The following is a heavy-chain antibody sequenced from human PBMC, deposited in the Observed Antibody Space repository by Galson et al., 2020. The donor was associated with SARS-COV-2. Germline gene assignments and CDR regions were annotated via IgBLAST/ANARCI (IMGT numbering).Heavy chain of an antibody. CDR1: GASISSGNYY. Sequence: SQTLSLTCNVSGASISSGNYYWNWIRQPAGKGPEWIAYIFPSGTTDYNPSLKSRVSISMDTSKNQFSLQLNSVTAADAAVYYCARPHYGSGSPGRHAFDIWCRGTMVTVSS. J-gene: IGHJ3*02. D-gene: IGHD3-10*01. V-gene: IGHV4-61*09. CDR2: IFPSGTT. CDR3: ARPHYGSGSPGRHAFDI.